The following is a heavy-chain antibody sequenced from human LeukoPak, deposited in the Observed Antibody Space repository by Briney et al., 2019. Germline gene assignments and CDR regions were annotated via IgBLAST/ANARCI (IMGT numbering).Heavy chain of an antibody. CDR2: IKIDGSNT. CDR3: ARGGSPPEALGDTFDI. D-gene: IGHD1-26*01. Sequence: GGSLRLSCAASGFTFSIYWMHWVRQAPGKGLVWVSRIKIDGSNTNSADSVKGRFTISRDNAKNTLYLQMNSLRAEDTAVYYCARGGSPPEALGDTFDIWGQGTMVTVSS. J-gene: IGHJ3*02. CDR1: GFTFSIYW. V-gene: IGHV3-74*01.